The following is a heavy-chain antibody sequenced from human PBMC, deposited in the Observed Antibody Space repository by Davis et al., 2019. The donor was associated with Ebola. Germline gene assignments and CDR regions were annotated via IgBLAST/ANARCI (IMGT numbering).Heavy chain of an antibody. Sequence: PSETLSLTCTVSGAFINDYYWNWIRKAPGKGLEWIGHIYYSGSTNYHPSLESRLTISVDTSKTQFSLKLSSVSAADTAVYYCARDRGGYNWGDSFDIWGPGTTVTVSS. J-gene: IGHJ3*02. CDR1: GAFINDYY. D-gene: IGHD5-24*01. CDR2: IYYSGST. V-gene: IGHV4-59*01. CDR3: ARDRGGYNWGDSFDI.